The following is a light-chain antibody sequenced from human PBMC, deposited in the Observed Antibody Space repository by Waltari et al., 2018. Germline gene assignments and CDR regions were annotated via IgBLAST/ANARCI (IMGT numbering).Light chain of an antibody. CDR2: GKS. CDR1: SLRSYY. CDR3: SSRDSSGDHVL. Sequence: SSELTQDPAVSVALGQTVRITCQGDSLRSYYASWYQLKPVQAPVLVIYGKSSRTTGIPNRFSGSRSVNTAYLTITGAQAEDEADYYCSSRDSSGDHVLFGGGTKLTVL. V-gene: IGLV3-19*01. J-gene: IGLJ2*01.